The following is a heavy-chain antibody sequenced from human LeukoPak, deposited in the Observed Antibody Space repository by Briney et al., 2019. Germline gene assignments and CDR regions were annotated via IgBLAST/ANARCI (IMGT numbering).Heavy chain of an antibody. CDR1: GFTVRSNY. J-gene: IGHJ4*02. V-gene: IGHV3-20*04. CDR2: INWNGGST. CDR3: AREAGYSGSPRFDY. D-gene: IGHD5-12*01. Sequence: PGGSLRLSCAASGFTVRSNYMSWVRQAPGKGLEWVSGINWNGGSTGYADSVKGRFTISRDNAKNSLYLQMNSLRAEDTALYYCAREAGYSGSPRFDYWGQGTLVTVSS.